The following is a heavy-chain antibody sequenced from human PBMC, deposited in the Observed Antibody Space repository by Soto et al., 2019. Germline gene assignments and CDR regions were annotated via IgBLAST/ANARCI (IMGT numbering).Heavy chain of an antibody. CDR1: GFTFSSYS. J-gene: IGHJ3*02. CDR2: ISSSNSYI. Sequence: GGSLRLSCAASGFTFSSYSMNWVRQAPGKGLEWVSSISSSNSYIYYSDSVKGRFTISRDNAKNSLYLQMNSLRAEDTAVYYCAILVNVLLGLGDTGAFDIWGQGTMVTVSS. CDR3: AILVNVLLGLGDTGAFDI. V-gene: IGHV3-21*01. D-gene: IGHD3-10*01.